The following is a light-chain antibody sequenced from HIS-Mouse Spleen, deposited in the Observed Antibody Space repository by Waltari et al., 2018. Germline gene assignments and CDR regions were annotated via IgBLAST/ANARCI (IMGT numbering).Light chain of an antibody. CDR1: SGSIASNY. J-gene: IGLJ2*01. V-gene: IGLV6-57*04. CDR2: EDN. Sequence: NFMLTQPHSVSESPGKTVTISCTRSSGSIASNYVQWYQQRPGSAPTTVIYEDNQRPSGVPDRFSGSIDSSSNSASLTISGLKTEDEADYYCQSYDSSNHPNVFGSGNHRVFGGGTKLTVL. CDR3: QSYDSSNHPNVFGSGNHRV.